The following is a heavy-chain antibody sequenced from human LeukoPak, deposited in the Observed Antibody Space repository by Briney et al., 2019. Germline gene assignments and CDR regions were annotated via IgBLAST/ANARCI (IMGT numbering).Heavy chain of an antibody. CDR1: GFTFSNAW. J-gene: IGHJ4*02. D-gene: IGHD3-16*01. CDR3: TTGAWGPDY. V-gene: IGHV3-15*01. Sequence: GGSLRLSCAASGFTFSNAWMSWVRQAPGKGLEWVGRIKSKTDGWTTDYAAPVKGRFTISRDDSKNTLYLQMNSLKTEDTAVYYCTTGAWGPDYWGQGTLVTVSS. CDR2: IKSKTDGWTT.